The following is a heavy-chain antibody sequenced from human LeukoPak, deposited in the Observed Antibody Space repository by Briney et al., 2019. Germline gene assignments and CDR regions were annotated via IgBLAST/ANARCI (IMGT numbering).Heavy chain of an antibody. CDR3: AKDFNIAAPFYYFDY. V-gene: IGHV3-23*01. Sequence: PGGSLRLSCAASGFTFSSYAMNWVRQAPGKGLEWVSVISGSGGRTNYADSVKGRFTISRDNSKNTVYLQMNSLRAEDTAVYYCAKDFNIAAPFYYFDYWGQGTLVTVSS. D-gene: IGHD6-13*01. CDR2: ISGSGGRT. CDR1: GFTFSSYA. J-gene: IGHJ4*02.